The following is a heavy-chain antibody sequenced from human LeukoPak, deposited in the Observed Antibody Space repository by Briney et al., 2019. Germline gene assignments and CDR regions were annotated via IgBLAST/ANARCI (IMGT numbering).Heavy chain of an antibody. Sequence: PGGSLRLSCAASGFSFSNYAMNWVRQAPGKGLEWVSLIIASSGDTFYADAVKGRFSISRDSSKNTLYLQMNSLRAEDSGLYYCAKGGYGYVEIGYFDSWGQGTLVTVSS. J-gene: IGHJ4*02. V-gene: IGHV3-23*01. CDR2: IIASSGDT. D-gene: IGHD5-12*01. CDR3: AKGGYGYVEIGYFDS. CDR1: GFSFSNYA.